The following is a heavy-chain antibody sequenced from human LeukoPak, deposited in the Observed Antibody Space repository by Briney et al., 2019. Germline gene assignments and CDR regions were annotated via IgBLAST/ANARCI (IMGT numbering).Heavy chain of an antibody. D-gene: IGHD2-15*01. V-gene: IGHV3-48*02. Sequence: GGSLRLSCAASGFTFSSYAMNWVRQAPGKGLEWVSYIGKSSENIAYADSVKGRRTISRDDAKNSLYLQMNSLRDEDTAAYYCARDHRWNFDFWGQGILVTVSS. CDR2: IGKSSENI. CDR3: ARDHRWNFDF. J-gene: IGHJ4*02. CDR1: GFTFSSYA.